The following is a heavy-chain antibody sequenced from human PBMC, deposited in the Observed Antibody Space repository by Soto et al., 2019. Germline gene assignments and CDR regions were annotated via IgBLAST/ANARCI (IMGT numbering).Heavy chain of an antibody. J-gene: IGHJ5*02. CDR2: IIPIFGTA. Sequence: SVKVSCKASGGTFSSYAISWVRQAPGQGLEWMGGIIPIFGTANYAQKFQGRVTITADESTSTAYMELSSLRSEDTAVYYCAVEYSRSYNWFDPWGQGTLVTVSS. D-gene: IGHD6-6*01. CDR3: AVEYSRSYNWFDP. V-gene: IGHV1-69*13. CDR1: GGTFSSYA.